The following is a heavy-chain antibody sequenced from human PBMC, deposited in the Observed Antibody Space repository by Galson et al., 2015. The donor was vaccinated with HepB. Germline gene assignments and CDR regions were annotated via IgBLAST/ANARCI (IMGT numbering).Heavy chain of an antibody. Sequence: QSGAEVKKPGESLKISCKGSEYSFSNYWIGWVRQRPGKGLEWIGIIYPGDSDTRCRPSFQGHVTISADKSLSTAYLQWSSLKASDTAMYFCARQAYFGSGSYWGDYYYGMDVWSQGTTVTVSS. CDR2: IYPGDSDT. V-gene: IGHV5-51*01. J-gene: IGHJ6*02. CDR1: EYSFSNYW. D-gene: IGHD3-10*01. CDR3: ARQAYFGSGSYWGDYYYGMDV.